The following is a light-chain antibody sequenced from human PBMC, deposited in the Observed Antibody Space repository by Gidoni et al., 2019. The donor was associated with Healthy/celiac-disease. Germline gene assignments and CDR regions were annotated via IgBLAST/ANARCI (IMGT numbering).Light chain of an antibody. CDR2: GAS. CDR3: QQYNNWPPAFT. CDR1: QSLSSN. V-gene: IGKV3-15*01. J-gene: IGKJ3*01. Sequence: EIVMTQSPATLSVSPGERATLSCRASQSLSSNFAWYQQKPGQAPRLLIYGASTRATGIPARFSGSGSGTEFTLTISSLQSEDFAVYYCQQYNNWPPAFTFGPGTKVDIK.